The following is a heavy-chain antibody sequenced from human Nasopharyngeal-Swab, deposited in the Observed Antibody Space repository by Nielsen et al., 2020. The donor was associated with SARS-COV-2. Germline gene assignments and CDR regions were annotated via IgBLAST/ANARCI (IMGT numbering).Heavy chain of an antibody. CDR3: ARVAAMATAYYYYGMDV. CDR2: IWYDGSNK. Sequence: GGSLRLSCAASGFTFSSYGMHWVRQAPGKGLEWVAVIWYDGSNKYYADSVKGRFTISRDNSKNTLYLQMNSLRAEDTAVYYCARVAAMATAYYYYGMDVWGQGTTVTVSS. J-gene: IGHJ6*02. V-gene: IGHV3-33*01. CDR1: GFTFSSYG. D-gene: IGHD5-18*01.